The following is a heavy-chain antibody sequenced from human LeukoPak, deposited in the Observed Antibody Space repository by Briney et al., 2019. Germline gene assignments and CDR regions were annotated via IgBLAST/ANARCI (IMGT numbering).Heavy chain of an antibody. CDR2: VSAYNGKT. Sequence: GTVRVSCKASGYTFTSYYVHWVRQAPGQGLEWMGGVSAYNGKTNYAQSLQDRVTMTTDTSTSTVYMELRSLRSDDTALYYCARGDTFLPTHYFDPWGQGTLVTVSS. J-gene: IGHJ5*02. CDR1: GYTFTSYY. CDR3: ARGDTFLPTHYFDP. V-gene: IGHV1-18*04. D-gene: IGHD2/OR15-2a*01.